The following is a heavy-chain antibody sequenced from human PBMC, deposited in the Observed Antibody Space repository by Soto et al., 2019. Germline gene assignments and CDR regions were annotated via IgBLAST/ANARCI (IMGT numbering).Heavy chain of an antibody. CDR2: ISAYNGNT. CDR3: VRDRAAEERPTAYLYYYGMDV. Sequence: GASVKVSCKASGYTFTSYGISWVRQARGQGLEWMGWISAYNGNTNYAQKLQGRVTMTTETYTSTAYVELRRLRANYTDGYYCVRDRAAEERPTAYLYYYGMDVWGQGTTVTVSS. V-gene: IGHV1-18*04. CDR1: GYTFTSYG. D-gene: IGHD1-1*01. J-gene: IGHJ6*02.